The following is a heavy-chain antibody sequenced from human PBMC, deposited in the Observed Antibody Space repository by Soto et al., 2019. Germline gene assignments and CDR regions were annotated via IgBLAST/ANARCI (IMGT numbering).Heavy chain of an antibody. J-gene: IGHJ4*02. CDR2: IYHSGTT. Sequence: SETLSLTCTVSGGSISSGDYYWSWVRQPPGKGLEWIGEIYHSGTTNYSPSLKSRVIISADMSKNHFSLTLTSVTAADTAVYYCVFPATADFDYWGQGTPVTVSS. D-gene: IGHD6-13*01. CDR1: GGSISSGDYY. V-gene: IGHV4-39*07. CDR3: VFPATADFDY.